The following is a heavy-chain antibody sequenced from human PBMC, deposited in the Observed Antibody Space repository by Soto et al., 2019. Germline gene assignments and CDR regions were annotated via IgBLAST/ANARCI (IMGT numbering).Heavy chain of an antibody. D-gene: IGHD6-13*01. V-gene: IGHV3-33*01. J-gene: IGHJ6*02. CDR3: ARGDSSSWYGDYYYYGMDV. Sequence: QVQLVESGGGVVQPGRSLRLSCAASGFTFSSYGMHWVRQAPGKGLEWVAVIWYDGSNKYYADSVKGRFTISRDNSKNTQYLQMNSLRAEDTAVYYCARGDSSSWYGDYYYYGMDVWGQGTTVTVSS. CDR1: GFTFSSYG. CDR2: IWYDGSNK.